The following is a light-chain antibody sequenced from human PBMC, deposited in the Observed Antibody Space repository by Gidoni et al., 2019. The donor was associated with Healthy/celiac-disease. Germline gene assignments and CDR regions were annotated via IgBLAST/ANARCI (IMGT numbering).Light chain of an antibody. J-gene: IGKJ3*01. CDR1: QSVSSSY. CDR3: QQLGFN. Sequence: EIVLTQSPGTLSLSPGERATLSCRSSQSVSSSYLAWYQQKPGQAPRLLIYGASSRATGIPDRFSGSGSGTDFTLTISRLEPEDFAVYYCQQLGFNFXPGTKVDIK. V-gene: IGKV3-20*01. CDR2: GAS.